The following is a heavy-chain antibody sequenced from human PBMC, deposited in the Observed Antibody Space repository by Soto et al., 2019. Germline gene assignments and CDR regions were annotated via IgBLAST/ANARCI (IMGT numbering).Heavy chain of an antibody. Sequence: SSETLSLTCTVSGGSTSSGDYYRSWIRQPPGKGLEWIGYIYYSGSTYYNPSLKSRVTISVDTSKNQFSLKLSSVTAADTAVYYCARAGPDIVATLFDYWGQGTLVTVS. CDR2: IYYSGST. J-gene: IGHJ4*02. CDR1: GGSTSSGDYY. CDR3: ARAGPDIVATLFDY. V-gene: IGHV4-30-4*01. D-gene: IGHD5-12*01.